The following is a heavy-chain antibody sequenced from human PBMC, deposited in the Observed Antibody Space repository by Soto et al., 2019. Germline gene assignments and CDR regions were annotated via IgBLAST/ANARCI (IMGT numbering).Heavy chain of an antibody. J-gene: IGHJ4*02. D-gene: IGHD3-9*01. V-gene: IGHV2-5*02. CDR2: IYWDDDK. Sequence: QITLKESGPTLVKPTQTLTLTCTFSGFSLSTSGVGVGWIRQSPGKALEWLAVIYWDDDKRYSPSLKSRLSITKDTSKTQLVLTMTNMDPVDTATYYCAHKGPEDWPLDYWGQGTLVTVSS. CDR1: GFSLSTSGVG. CDR3: AHKGPEDWPLDY.